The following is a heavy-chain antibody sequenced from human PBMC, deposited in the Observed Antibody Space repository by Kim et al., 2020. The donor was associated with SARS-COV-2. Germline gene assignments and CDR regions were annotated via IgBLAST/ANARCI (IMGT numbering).Heavy chain of an antibody. CDR2: IYYSGST. D-gene: IGHD6-13*01. J-gene: IGHJ3*01. Sequence: SETLSLTCTVSGGSISSSSYYWGWIRQPPGKGLEWIGSIYYSGSTYYNPSLKSRVTISVDTSKNQFSLKLSSVTAADTAVYYCARRAGIAAAVVPRDAF. V-gene: IGHV4-39*01. CDR1: GGSISSSSYY. CDR3: ARRAGIAAAVVPRDAF.